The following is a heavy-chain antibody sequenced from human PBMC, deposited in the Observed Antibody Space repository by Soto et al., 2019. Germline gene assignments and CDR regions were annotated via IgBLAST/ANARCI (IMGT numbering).Heavy chain of an antibody. J-gene: IGHJ4*02. Sequence: PGGSLRLSCAASGFTFDDYAMHWVRQAPGKGLEWVSGISWNSGSIGYADSVKGRFTISRDNAKNSLYLQMNSLRAEDTALYYCAKDARSGSYYFDYWGQGTLVTVSS. CDR2: ISWNSGSI. D-gene: IGHD1-26*01. CDR1: GFTFDDYA. CDR3: AKDARSGSYYFDY. V-gene: IGHV3-9*01.